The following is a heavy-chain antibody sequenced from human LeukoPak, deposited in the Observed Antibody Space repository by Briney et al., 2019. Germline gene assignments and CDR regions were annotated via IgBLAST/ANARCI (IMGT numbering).Heavy chain of an antibody. D-gene: IGHD6-13*01. CDR1: GGSISSYY. CDR3: ARWGQLVYYFDY. J-gene: IGHJ4*02. Sequence: SETLSLTRTVSGGSISSYYWSWIRQPPGKGLEWIGYIYYSGSTNYNPSLKSRVTISVDTSKNQFSLKLSSVTAADTAVYYCARWGQLVYYFDYWGQGTLVTVSS. CDR2: IYYSGST. V-gene: IGHV4-59*08.